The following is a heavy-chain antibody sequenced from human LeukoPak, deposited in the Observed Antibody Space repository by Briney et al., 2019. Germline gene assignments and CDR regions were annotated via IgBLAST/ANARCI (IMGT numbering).Heavy chain of an antibody. CDR2: ISSSSAV. D-gene: IGHD3-10*01. CDR1: GFTFNIYG. V-gene: IGHV3-48*01. Sequence: GGSLRLSCAASGFTFNIYGMSWVRQAPGKGLEWVSYISSSSAVYYADSVKGRFTISRDNAKNSLYLQMNSLRSEDTAVYYCARGLDLLSYDYWGQGTLVTVSS. CDR3: ARGLDLLSYDY. J-gene: IGHJ4*02.